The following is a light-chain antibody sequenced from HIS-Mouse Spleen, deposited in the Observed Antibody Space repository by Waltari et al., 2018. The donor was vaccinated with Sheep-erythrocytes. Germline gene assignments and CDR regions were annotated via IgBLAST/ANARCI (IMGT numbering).Light chain of an antibody. Sequence: DIQMTQSPSSLSASVGDRVTITCRASQSISSYLNWYQQKPGKAPKLLIYAASSLQSGVPSRFSGSRSGTDFTLTISSLQPEDCATYYCQQSYSTPPTFGGGTKVEIK. J-gene: IGKJ4*01. V-gene: IGKV1-39*01. CDR2: AAS. CDR3: QQSYSTPPT. CDR1: QSISSY.